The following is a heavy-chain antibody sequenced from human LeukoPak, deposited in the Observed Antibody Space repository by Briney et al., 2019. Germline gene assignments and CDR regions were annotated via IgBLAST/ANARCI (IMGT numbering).Heavy chain of an antibody. CDR3: ASRLRMYSSAPWSW. V-gene: IGHV1-69*13. CDR1: GYTFTSYA. D-gene: IGHD6-19*01. CDR2: IIPIFGTA. Sequence: SVKVSCKASGYTFTSYAMHWVRQAPGQGLEWMGGIIPIFGTANYAQKFQGRVTITADESTSTAYMELSGLRSEDTAVYYCASRLRMYSSAPWSWWGQGTLVTVSS. J-gene: IGHJ4*02.